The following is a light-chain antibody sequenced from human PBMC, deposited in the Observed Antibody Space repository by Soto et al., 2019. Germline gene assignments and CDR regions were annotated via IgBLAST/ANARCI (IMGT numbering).Light chain of an antibody. J-gene: IGKJ5*01. CDR1: QSVSSY. V-gene: IGKV3-11*01. CDR3: QQRSNWPPEGT. CDR2: DAS. Sequence: EIVLTQSPATLSLSPGERATLSCRASQSVSSYLAWYQQKPGQAPRLLIYDASNRATGIPARFSVSGSGTDFTLTISSLEPEDFAVYYCQQRSNWPPEGTFGQGTRLEIK.